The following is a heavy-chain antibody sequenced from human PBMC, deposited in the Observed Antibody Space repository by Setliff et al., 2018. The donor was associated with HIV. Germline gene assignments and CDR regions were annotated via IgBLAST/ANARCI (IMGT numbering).Heavy chain of an antibody. CDR3: VRNYEWALGT. J-gene: IGHJ5*02. CDR2: IYYSGNT. CDR1: GGSISSYY. D-gene: IGHD3-3*01. V-gene: IGHV4-59*12. Sequence: SETLSLTCTVSGGSISSYYWSWIRQPPGKGLEWIGYIYYSGNTNYNPSLKSRVTISVDTSKNQFSLKLYSATAADTAVDFCVRNYEWALGTWGQGLLVAVSS.